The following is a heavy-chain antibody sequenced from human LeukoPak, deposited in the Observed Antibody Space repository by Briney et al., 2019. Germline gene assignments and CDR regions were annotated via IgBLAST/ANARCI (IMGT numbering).Heavy chain of an antibody. Sequence: GGSLRLSCAASGFTFSSYAMHWVRQAPGKGLEWVSYISNSGTTIYYADSVKGRFTISRDNAKNSLYLQMNSLRAEDTAVYYCAREGYSGSPPGEYYFDYWGQGTLVTVSS. V-gene: IGHV3-48*04. D-gene: IGHD1-26*01. CDR2: ISNSGTTI. CDR1: GFTFSSYA. J-gene: IGHJ4*02. CDR3: AREGYSGSPPGEYYFDY.